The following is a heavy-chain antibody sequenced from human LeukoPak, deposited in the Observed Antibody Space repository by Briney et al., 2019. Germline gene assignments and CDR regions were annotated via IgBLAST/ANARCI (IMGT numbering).Heavy chain of an antibody. V-gene: IGHV4-59*01. J-gene: IGHJ4*02. Sequence: SETLSLTCTVSGVSIRSNYWSWVPRPPGDRLEWIANINYSGATYYNPSLRSRVTISIDTSKSQFSLKLTSVSVADTAVYYCARGVHIAIPPYGFYYWGKGALVTVSS. D-gene: IGHD4-17*01. CDR2: INYSGAT. CDR3: ARGVHIAIPPYGFYY. CDR1: GVSIRSNY.